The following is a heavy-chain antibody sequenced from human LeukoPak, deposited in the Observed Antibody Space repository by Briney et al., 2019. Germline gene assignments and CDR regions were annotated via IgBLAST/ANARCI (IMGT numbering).Heavy chain of an antibody. CDR3: ARMGAAKFPDY. CDR2: INPNSGGT. V-gene: IGHV1-2*04. D-gene: IGHD1-26*01. Sequence: ASVKVPCKASGYTFTVYYMHWVRQAPGQGLEWMGWINPNSGGTNYAQKFQGWVTMTRDTSISTAYMELSRLRSDDTAVYYCARMGAAKFPDYWGQGTLVTVSS. CDR1: GYTFTVYY. J-gene: IGHJ4*02.